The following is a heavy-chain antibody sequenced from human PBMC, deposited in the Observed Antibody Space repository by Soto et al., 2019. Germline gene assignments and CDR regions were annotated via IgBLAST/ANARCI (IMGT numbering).Heavy chain of an antibody. CDR2: IYTDGTT. Sequence: SETLSLTCTVSGDSISDYFYWSWIRQPAGKGLEWIGRIYTDGTTKYNPSLKSRVTLSLDKSKNQFSLRLSSVTAADTAVYYFAREVRGGFTGIFDQWGRGSRVTVSS. D-gene: IGHD2-15*01. CDR3: AREVRGGFTGIFDQ. V-gene: IGHV4-4*07. J-gene: IGHJ4*02. CDR1: GDSISDYFY.